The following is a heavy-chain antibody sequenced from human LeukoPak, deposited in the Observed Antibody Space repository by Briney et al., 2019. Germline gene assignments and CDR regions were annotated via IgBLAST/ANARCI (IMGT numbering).Heavy chain of an antibody. J-gene: IGHJ4*02. D-gene: IGHD6-19*01. CDR1: GFTFSSYW. Sequence: PGGSLRLSCAASGFTFSSYWMHWVRHAPGKGLVWVSRIYRDGSSTSYADSVKGRFIISRDNAKNTLYLQMNSRRAEDTAVYYCAIASGWVYFDYWGQGTLVTVSS. V-gene: IGHV3-74*01. CDR3: AIASGWVYFDY. CDR2: IYRDGSST.